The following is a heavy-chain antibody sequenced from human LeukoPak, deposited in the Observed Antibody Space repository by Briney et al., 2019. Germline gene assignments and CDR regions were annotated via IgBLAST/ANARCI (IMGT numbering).Heavy chain of an antibody. CDR1: GFTFSNNA. J-gene: IGHJ4*02. Sequence: GGSLRLSCAASGFTFSNNAMSWVRQAPGKGLEWVSAISNNGGYTYYADSVQGRFTISRGNSKSTLCLQMNSLRAEDTAVYYCAKQLGYCSDGSCYFPYWGQGTLVTVSS. D-gene: IGHD2-15*01. CDR2: ISNNGGYT. CDR3: AKQLGYCSDGSCYFPY. V-gene: IGHV3-23*01.